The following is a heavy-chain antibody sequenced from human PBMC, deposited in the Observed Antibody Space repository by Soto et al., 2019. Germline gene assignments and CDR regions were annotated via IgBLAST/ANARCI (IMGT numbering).Heavy chain of an antibody. CDR3: ARRERYYGSPGWFDP. CDR1: GASINNFAYY. D-gene: IGHD3-10*01. J-gene: IGHJ5*01. V-gene: IGHV4-39*01. Sequence: SETLSLTCSVSGASINNFAYYWGWIRQPPGKGLEWIGTVYYNGNTYYNPSLRSRVAISVDTAKNQFSLNLRSVTAADTAVYFCARRERYYGSPGWFDPWGQGTLVTVSS. CDR2: VYYNGNT.